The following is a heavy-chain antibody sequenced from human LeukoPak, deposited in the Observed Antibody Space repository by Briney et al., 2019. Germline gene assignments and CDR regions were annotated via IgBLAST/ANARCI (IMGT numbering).Heavy chain of an antibody. D-gene: IGHD6-13*01. V-gene: IGHV3-23*01. CDR2: ISGSGGST. CDR3: ARVGTAEGTLEDY. CDR1: GFTFSSYA. Sequence: GGSLRLSCAASGFTFSSYAMSWVRQAPGKGLEWVSAISGSGGSTYYADSVKGRFTISRDNSKNPLYLQMNSLRAEDTAVYYCARVGTAEGTLEDYWGQGTLVTVSS. J-gene: IGHJ4*02.